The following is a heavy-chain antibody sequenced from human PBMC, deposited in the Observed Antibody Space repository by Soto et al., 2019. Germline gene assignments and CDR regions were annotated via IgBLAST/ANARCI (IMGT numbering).Heavy chain of an antibody. Sequence: GSLRLSCAASGFTFSSYSMNWVRQAPGKGLEWVSYISSSSSTIYYADSVKGRFTISRDNAKNSLYLQMNSLRAENTAVYYCASSGEDNWNDEFWVRHYMDVWGKGTTVTVS. D-gene: IGHD1-20*01. J-gene: IGHJ6*03. CDR2: ISSSSSTI. V-gene: IGHV3-48*01. CDR1: GFTFSSYS. CDR3: ASSGEDNWNDEFWVRHYMDV.